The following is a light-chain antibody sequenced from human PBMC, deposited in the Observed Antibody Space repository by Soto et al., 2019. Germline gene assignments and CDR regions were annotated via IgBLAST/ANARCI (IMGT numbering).Light chain of an antibody. Sequence: EVVLTQSPGTLSLSPGDRAALSCRASQSLRSYLAWYQQKPGQAPRLLIYGASTRLTGIPDRFIGSGSGTDVTLTISRLEPEDFAVYYCQQYDSSPRTFGQGTKVEIK. V-gene: IGKV3-20*01. CDR2: GAS. CDR3: QQYDSSPRT. J-gene: IGKJ1*01. CDR1: QSLRSY.